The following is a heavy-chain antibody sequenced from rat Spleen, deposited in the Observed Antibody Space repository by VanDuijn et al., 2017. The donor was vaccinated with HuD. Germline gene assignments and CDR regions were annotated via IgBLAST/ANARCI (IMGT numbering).Heavy chain of an antibody. J-gene: IGHJ3*01. CDR2: INSAGST. Sequence: EVQLQESGPGLVKPSQSLSLTCSVTGYSITNSYRWNWIRKFPGNKLEWMGYINSAGSTNYNPSLKSRISITRDTSKNQFFLQVNSVTTEDTATYYCARGGPFAYWGQGTLVTVSS. V-gene: IGHV3-3*01. CDR3: ARGGPFAY. CDR1: GYSITNSYR. D-gene: IGHD3-1*01.